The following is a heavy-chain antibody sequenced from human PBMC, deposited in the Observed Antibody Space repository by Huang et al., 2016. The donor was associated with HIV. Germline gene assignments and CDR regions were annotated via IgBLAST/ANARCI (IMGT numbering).Heavy chain of an antibody. D-gene: IGHD5-18*01. CDR1: GFTFSTYA. J-gene: IGHJ3*01. V-gene: IGHV3-23*01. CDR3: AKGGGASPRLHAFDV. CDR2: ISGSGGGT. Sequence: EVQLLESGGGLVQPGGSLRLSCGDSGFTFSTYAMGWVRQAPGEGLEWVSGISGSGGGTYYADSVKGRFTISRDNSNNTLYLQMNSLRVEDTAVYYCAKGGGASPRLHAFDVWGQGTMVTVSS.